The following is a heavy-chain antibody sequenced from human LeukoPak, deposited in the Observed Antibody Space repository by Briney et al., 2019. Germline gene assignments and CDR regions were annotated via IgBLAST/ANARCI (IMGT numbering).Heavy chain of an antibody. CDR3: ARHYGSGSYLYYFDY. Sequence: SETLSLTCTVPGGSISSYYLSWIRQPPGKGLEWIGYIYYSGSTNYNPSLKSRVTISVDTSKNQFSLKLSSVTAADTAVYYCARHYGSGSYLYYFDYWGQGTLVTVSS. V-gene: IGHV4-59*08. CDR1: GGSISSYY. D-gene: IGHD3-10*01. J-gene: IGHJ4*02. CDR2: IYYSGST.